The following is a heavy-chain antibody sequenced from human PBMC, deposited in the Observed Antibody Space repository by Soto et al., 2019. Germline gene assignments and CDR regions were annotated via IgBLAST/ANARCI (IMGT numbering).Heavy chain of an antibody. CDR2: ISSSSSYI. J-gene: IGHJ4*02. Sequence: GGSLRLSCAASGFTFSSYSMNWVRQAPGKGLEWVSSISSSSSYIYYADSVKGRFTISRDNAKNSLYLQMNSLGAEDTAVYYCAGDFVDGTGVFDYWGQGTLVTVSS. V-gene: IGHV3-21*01. D-gene: IGHD3-10*01. CDR3: AGDFVDGTGVFDY. CDR1: GFTFSSYS.